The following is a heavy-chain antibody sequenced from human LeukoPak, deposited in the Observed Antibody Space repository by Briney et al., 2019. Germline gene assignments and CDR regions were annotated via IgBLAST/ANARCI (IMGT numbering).Heavy chain of an antibody. V-gene: IGHV1-2*06. D-gene: IGHD3-16*01. CDR3: ARDSARNYDYVWGSFAFDM. Sequence: ASVKVSCKASRYTFTGYYMHWVRQAPGQGLEWLGRINPNSGGTNYAQRFQGRVTMTRDTSISTAYMELSRLRSDDTAVYYCARDSARNYDYVWGSFAFDMWGQGTMVTVSA. CDR1: RYTFTGYY. J-gene: IGHJ3*02. CDR2: INPNSGGT.